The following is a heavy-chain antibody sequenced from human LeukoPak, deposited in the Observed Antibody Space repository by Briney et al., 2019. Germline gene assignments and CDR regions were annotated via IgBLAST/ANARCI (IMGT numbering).Heavy chain of an antibody. V-gene: IGHV3-48*03. CDR2: ISGSGNTM. J-gene: IGHJ4*02. CDR3: ARDAGIDGTDFDY. D-gene: IGHD5-24*01. CDR1: GFTFSNYE. Sequence: PGGSLRLSCAASGFTFSNYEMDWVRQAPGKRLEWISYISGSGNTMYYADSVKGRFTISRDNAKDSLSLQLNSLRVEDTAVYYCARDAGIDGTDFDYWGQGVLVTVSS.